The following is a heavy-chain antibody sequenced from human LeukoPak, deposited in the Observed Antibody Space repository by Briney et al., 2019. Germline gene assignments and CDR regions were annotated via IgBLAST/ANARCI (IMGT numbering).Heavy chain of an antibody. CDR1: GYTFTGYY. Sequence: ASVKVSCKASGYTFTGYYMHWVRQAPGQGLEWMGWINPNSGGTNYAQKFQGRVTMTRDTSISTAYMELSRLRSDDTAVYYCARVDTAGTTGGWFDPWGQGTLVTVSS. CDR3: ARVDTAGTTGGWFDP. V-gene: IGHV1-2*02. D-gene: IGHD1-1*01. J-gene: IGHJ5*02. CDR2: INPNSGGT.